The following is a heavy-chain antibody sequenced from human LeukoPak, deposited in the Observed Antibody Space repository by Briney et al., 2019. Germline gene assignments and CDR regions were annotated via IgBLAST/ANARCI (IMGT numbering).Heavy chain of an antibody. CDR2: IYYSGST. J-gene: IGHJ4*02. V-gene: IGHV4-39*07. CDR1: GGSISSSSYY. Sequence: SETLSLTCTVSGGSISSSSYYWGWIRQPPGKGLEWIGSIYYSGSTYYNPSLKSRVIISVDTSKNQFSLKLSSVTAADTAVYYCARGGDSGYDYLDYWGQGTLVTVSS. CDR3: ARGGDSGYDYLDY. D-gene: IGHD5-12*01.